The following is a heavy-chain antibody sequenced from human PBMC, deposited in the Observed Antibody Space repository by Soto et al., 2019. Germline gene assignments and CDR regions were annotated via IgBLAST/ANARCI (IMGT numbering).Heavy chain of an antibody. CDR2: ISARGGSS. CDR1: GFSFSSYA. V-gene: IGHV3-23*01. CDR3: ATGSIEYSASFDH. Sequence: EVQLLESGGGLVQPGGSLRLACAASGFSFSSYAMVWVRQAPGKGLEWVSVISARGGSSYFADSVKGRFTISRDNSKNVLSLEMNSLRDEDTATYFCATGSIEYSASFDHWGQGTLVFVSS. J-gene: IGHJ4*02. D-gene: IGHD5-12*01.